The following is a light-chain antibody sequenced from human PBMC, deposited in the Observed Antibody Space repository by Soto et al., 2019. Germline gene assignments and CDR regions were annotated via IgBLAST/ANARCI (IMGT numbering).Light chain of an antibody. CDR1: SSNIGSNY. V-gene: IGLV1-47*01. CDR2: RNN. CDR3: AAWDDSLSGNYV. J-gene: IGLJ1*01. Sequence: QSVLTQPPSASGTPGQRVTISCPGSSSNIGSNYVYWYQQLPGTAPKLLIYRNNQRPSGVPDRFSGSKSGTSASLAISGLRSEDEADYYCAAWDDSLSGNYVFGTWTKVTVL.